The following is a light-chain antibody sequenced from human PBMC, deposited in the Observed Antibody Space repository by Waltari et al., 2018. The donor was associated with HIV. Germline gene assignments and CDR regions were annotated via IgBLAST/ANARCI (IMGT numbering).Light chain of an antibody. Sequence: DMQLTQSSSFMSTFIGDRVTITCRASQDISSLLALYQEPPGKAPKLLIYAASALQSGVSSRFSGSGSGTAFTLTISSLQPEDVAIYFYQRLKSSPMTFGQGTRLETK. CDR1: QDISSL. CDR3: QRLKSSPMT. CDR2: AAS. J-gene: IGKJ5*01. V-gene: IGKV1-9*01.